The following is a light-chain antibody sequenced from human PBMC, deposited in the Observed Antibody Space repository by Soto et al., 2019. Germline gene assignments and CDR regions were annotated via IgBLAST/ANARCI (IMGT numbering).Light chain of an antibody. Sequence: QSVLTQPPSASGTPGQRVIISCSGSGSNIGSNSVNWYQQFPGTAPKLLIYSHNQRPSGVPDRFSGSKSGTSASLAISGLQSEDEGDYYCAAWDDSLNGPVFGGGTKLTVL. V-gene: IGLV1-44*01. CDR3: AAWDDSLNGPV. CDR2: SHN. CDR1: GSNIGSNS. J-gene: IGLJ2*01.